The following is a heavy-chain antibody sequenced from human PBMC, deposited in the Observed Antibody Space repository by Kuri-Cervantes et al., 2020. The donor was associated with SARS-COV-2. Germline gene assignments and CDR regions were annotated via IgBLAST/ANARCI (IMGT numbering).Heavy chain of an antibody. J-gene: IGHJ4*02. CDR2: ISNSGSTI. Sequence: GESLKISCAASGSTFSDYYMSWIRQAPGKGLEWVSYISNSGSTIYYADSVKGRFTISRDNAKNSLYLQMNSLRAEDTAVYYCARGYSSSWYRGQASYWGQGTLVTVSS. CDR1: GSTFSDYY. D-gene: IGHD6-13*01. V-gene: IGHV3-11*01. CDR3: ARGYSSSWYRGQASY.